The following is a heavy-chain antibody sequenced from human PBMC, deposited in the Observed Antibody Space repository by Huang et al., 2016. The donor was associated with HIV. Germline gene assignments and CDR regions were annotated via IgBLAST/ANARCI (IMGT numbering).Heavy chain of an antibody. CDR3: ARRLRYYYGSGRTSGYFDY. CDR1: GFTFSSYW. D-gene: IGHD3-10*01. V-gene: IGHV3-7*01. CDR2: IKQEGREK. J-gene: IGHJ4*02. Sequence: EVQLVESGGGLVQPGGSLRLSCTASGFTFSSYWMSWVRQAPGKGLEWVANIKQEGREKYYVDSVKGRFSISRDNAKNSLYLQMNSLRAEDTAVYYCARRLRYYYGSGRTSGYFDYWGQGTLVTVSS.